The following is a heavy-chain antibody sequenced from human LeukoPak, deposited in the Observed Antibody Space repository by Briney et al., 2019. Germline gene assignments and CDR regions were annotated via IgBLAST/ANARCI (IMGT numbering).Heavy chain of an antibody. Sequence: GGSLRLSCAASKFNFAMSWVRQTADKRLEWVSAISGSGGSTYYADSVKGRFTISRDNSKNTLYLQMNSLRAEDTAVYYCAKDRPGRYPLDYWGQGTLVTVSS. CDR2: ISGSGGST. J-gene: IGHJ4*02. CDR1: KFNFA. CDR3: AKDRPGRYPLDY. V-gene: IGHV3-23*01. D-gene: IGHD3-16*02.